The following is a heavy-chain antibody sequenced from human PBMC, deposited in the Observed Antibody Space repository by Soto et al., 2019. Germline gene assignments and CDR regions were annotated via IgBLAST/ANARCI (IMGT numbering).Heavy chain of an antibody. CDR1: GVPFSNAW. Sequence: GESLKISCAASGVPFSNAWMSWVRQAPGKGLERVGRIKRKSDGGTIDYAAPVKGRFIISRDDSKNTLYLLRNSLKSEDTAVYFCTRTTPYDFWRCNYTGWFDPWGQGTLVTVSS. CDR2: IKRKSDGGTI. V-gene: IGHV3-15*01. CDR3: TRTTPYDFWRCNYTGWFDP. J-gene: IGHJ5*02. D-gene: IGHD3-3*01.